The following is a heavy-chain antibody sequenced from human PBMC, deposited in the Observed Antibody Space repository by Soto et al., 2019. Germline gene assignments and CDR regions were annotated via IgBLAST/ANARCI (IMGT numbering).Heavy chain of an antibody. V-gene: IGHV4-61*02. D-gene: IGHD5-12*01. CDR3: ARERWLQFTDY. CDR1: GGSISSGDYY. CDR2: IYTSGTT. Sequence: PSETLSLTCTVSGGSISSGDYYWNWIRQPAGKGLEWIGRIYTSGTTNYSPSLKSRVTMSIDRSKNQFSLKLSSVTAADTAVYYCARERWLQFTDYWGQGTMVTVSS. J-gene: IGHJ4*02.